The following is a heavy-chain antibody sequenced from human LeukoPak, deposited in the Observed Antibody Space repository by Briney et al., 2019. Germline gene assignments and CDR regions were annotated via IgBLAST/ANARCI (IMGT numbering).Heavy chain of an antibody. CDR1: GGSISSYY. CDR3: ARTRITMIGPFDY. Sequence: PSETLSLTCTVSGGSISSYYWSWIRQPPGKGLEWIGYIYYSGSTNYNPSLKSRVTISVDTSKNQFSLKLSSVTAAGTAVYYCARTRITMIGPFDYWGQGTLVTVSS. D-gene: IGHD3-22*01. V-gene: IGHV4-59*01. J-gene: IGHJ4*02. CDR2: IYYSGST.